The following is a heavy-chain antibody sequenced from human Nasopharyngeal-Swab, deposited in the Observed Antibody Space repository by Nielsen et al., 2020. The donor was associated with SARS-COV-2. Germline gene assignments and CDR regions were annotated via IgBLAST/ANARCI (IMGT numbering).Heavy chain of an antibody. J-gene: IGHJ6*02. CDR3: ARGSDYDFWSGYYYGMDV. V-gene: IGHV4-34*01. D-gene: IGHD3-3*01. Sequence: WIRQPPGKGLEWIGEINHSGSTNYNPSLKSRVTISVDTSKNQFSLKLSSVTAADTAAYYCARGSDYDFWSGYYYGMDVWGQGTTVTVSS. CDR2: INHSGST.